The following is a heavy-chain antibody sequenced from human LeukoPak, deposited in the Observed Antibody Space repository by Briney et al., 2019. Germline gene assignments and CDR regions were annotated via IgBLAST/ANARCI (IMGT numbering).Heavy chain of an antibody. J-gene: IGHJ1*01. CDR1: GFTFSSYA. V-gene: IGHV3-23*01. Sequence: GGSLRLSCAASGFTFSSYAMSWVRQAPGKGLEWVSAISGSGGSTYYADSVKVRFTISRDNSKNTLYLQMNSLRAEDTAVYYCAKERYYYDSSGYEELVEYFQHWGQGTLVTVSS. CDR2: ISGSGGST. D-gene: IGHD3-22*01. CDR3: AKERYYYDSSGYEELVEYFQH.